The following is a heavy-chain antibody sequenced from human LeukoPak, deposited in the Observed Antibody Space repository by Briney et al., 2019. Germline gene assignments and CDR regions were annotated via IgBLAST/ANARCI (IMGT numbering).Heavy chain of an antibody. CDR1: GGSLSSGNYQ. J-gene: IGHJ4*02. CDR2: ISHSGTT. Sequence: SETLSLTCIVSGGSLSSGNYQWGWIRQPPGKGLEWIALISHSGTTYYNPSLKSRVTMSVDTSKNQFSLKLNSVTAADTAVYYCLRDQDCSGGDCQVCWGQGTLVTVSS. D-gene: IGHD2-15*01. CDR3: LRDQDCSGGDCQVC. V-gene: IGHV4-39*02.